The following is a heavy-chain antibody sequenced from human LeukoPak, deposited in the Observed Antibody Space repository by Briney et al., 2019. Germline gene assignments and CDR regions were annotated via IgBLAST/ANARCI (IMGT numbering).Heavy chain of an antibody. J-gene: IGHJ4*02. CDR2: INFKTNGVTT. D-gene: IGHD4-11*01. CDR3: TTATLDYSNPNDY. V-gene: IGHV3-15*01. CDR1: GFIVSSNY. Sequence: PGGSLRLSCAASGFIVSSNYMTWVRQAPGKGLEWVGHINFKTNGVTTDYAAPVKGRFTISRAGSENTLYLQMNSLKTEDTAVYFCTTATLDYSNPNDYWGQGTLVTVSS.